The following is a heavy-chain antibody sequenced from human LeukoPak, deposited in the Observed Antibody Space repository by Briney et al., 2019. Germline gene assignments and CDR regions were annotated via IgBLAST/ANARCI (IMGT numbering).Heavy chain of an antibody. Sequence: ASVKVSCKASGYTFTGYYMHWVRQAPGQGLEWMGWINPNSGGTNYAQKFQGRVTMTRDTSISTAYMELSRLRSDDTAVYYCARGSQAVAAPLQYYFDYWGQGTLVTVSS. D-gene: IGHD6-19*01. J-gene: IGHJ4*02. CDR1: GYTFTGYY. CDR2: INPNSGGT. CDR3: ARGSQAVAAPLQYYFDY. V-gene: IGHV1-2*02.